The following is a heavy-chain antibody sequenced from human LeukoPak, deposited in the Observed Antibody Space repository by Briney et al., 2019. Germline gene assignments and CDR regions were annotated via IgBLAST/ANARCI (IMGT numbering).Heavy chain of an antibody. V-gene: IGHV3-7*01. Sequence: GGSLRLSCAASGFNFSSYWMNWVRQAPGKGLEWVANIKEDGSEKYYVDSVKGRFTISRDNARNSLYLQMNNLRAEDTAVYYCARDYTGGWNDYWGQGTLVTVSS. J-gene: IGHJ4*02. CDR2: IKEDGSEK. D-gene: IGHD7-27*01. CDR3: ARDYTGGWNDY. CDR1: GFNFSSYW.